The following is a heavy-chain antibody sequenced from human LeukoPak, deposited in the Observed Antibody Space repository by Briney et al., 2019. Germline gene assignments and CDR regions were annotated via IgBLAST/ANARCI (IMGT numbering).Heavy chain of an antibody. D-gene: IGHD4-17*01. Sequence: SETLSLTCAVYGGSFTGYYWSWIRQPPGKGLEWIGEINHIGSTNNNPSLKSRGTISVDTSKNQFSLKLSSVTAADTAVYCCASAPPYALDYWGQGILVTVSS. CDR2: INHIGST. V-gene: IGHV4-34*04. CDR3: ASAPPYALDY. J-gene: IGHJ4*02. CDR1: GGSFTGYY.